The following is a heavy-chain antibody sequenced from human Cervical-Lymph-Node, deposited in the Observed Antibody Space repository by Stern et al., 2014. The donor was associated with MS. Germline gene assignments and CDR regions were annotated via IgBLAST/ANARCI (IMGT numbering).Heavy chain of an antibody. CDR2: LYYSGST. D-gene: IGHD3-3*01. Sequence: QLQLQESGPGLVKPSETLSLTCSVSGVSISSYHWSWVRQSPGKGLQWIGYLYYSGSTAYNPSLQGRATFSRDTSMNQLSLKLNSVTSADTAVYYCVRDIHRGFGVDYWGQGALVTVSS. J-gene: IGHJ4*02. V-gene: IGHV4-59*01. CDR3: VRDIHRGFGVDY. CDR1: GVSISSYH.